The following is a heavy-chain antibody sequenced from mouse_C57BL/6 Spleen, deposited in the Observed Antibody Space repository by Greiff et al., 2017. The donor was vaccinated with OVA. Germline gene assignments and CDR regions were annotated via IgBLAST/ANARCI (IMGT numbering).Heavy chain of an antibody. CDR3: ARQGVTTSGAD. J-gene: IGHJ3*01. CDR2: IDPSDSYT. CDR1: GYTFTSYW. Sequence: QVHVKQPGAELVKPGASVKLSCKASGYTFTSYWMQWVKQRPGQGLEWIGAIDPSDSYTNYNQKLKGKATWTVDTSSSTAYMQLSSLTSAASAVYYCARQGVTTSGADWGQGTLVTVSA. D-gene: IGHD2-2*01. V-gene: IGHV1-50*01.